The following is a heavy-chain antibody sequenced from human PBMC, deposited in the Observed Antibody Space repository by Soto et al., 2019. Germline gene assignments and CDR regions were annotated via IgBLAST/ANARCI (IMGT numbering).Heavy chain of an antibody. Sequence: GASVKVSCKASGGTFSSYGLCWVRHAPGQGLEWMGWISAYNGNTNYAQKLQGRVTMTTDTSTSTAYMELRSLRSDDTAVYYCARVMDWELPHAYRGQGTLVTVSS. CDR1: GGTFSSYG. J-gene: IGHJ4*02. V-gene: IGHV1-18*01. CDR2: ISAYNGNT. D-gene: IGHD1-26*01. CDR3: ARVMDWELPHAY.